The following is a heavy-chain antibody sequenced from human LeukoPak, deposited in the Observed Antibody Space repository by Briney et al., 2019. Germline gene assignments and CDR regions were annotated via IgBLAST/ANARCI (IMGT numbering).Heavy chain of an antibody. J-gene: IGHJ4*02. CDR1: GDSISTSNSY. CDR2: IYYSGNT. CDR3: ARVYYDSSGYYYYFDY. Sequence: PSETLSLTCTVSGDSISTSNSYWGWIRQPPGKGLEWIGSIYYSGNTYYNASLKSRVTISVDTSKNQFSLKLSSVTAADTAVYYCARVYYDSSGYYYYFDYWGQGILVTVSS. D-gene: IGHD3-22*01. V-gene: IGHV4-39*01.